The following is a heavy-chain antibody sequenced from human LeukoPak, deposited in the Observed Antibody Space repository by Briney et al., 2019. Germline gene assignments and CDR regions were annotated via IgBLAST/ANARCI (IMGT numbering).Heavy chain of an antibody. CDR3: ARDYGIEGGPAATLDY. J-gene: IGHJ4*02. D-gene: IGHD2-2*01. CDR1: GGTFSSYA. Sequence: SVKVSCKASGGTFSSYAISWVRQAPGQGLEWMGGIIPIFGTANYAQKFQGRVTITADESTSTAYMELRSLRSDDTAVYYCARDYGIEGGPAATLDYWGQGTLVTVSS. V-gene: IGHV1-69*13. CDR2: IIPIFGTA.